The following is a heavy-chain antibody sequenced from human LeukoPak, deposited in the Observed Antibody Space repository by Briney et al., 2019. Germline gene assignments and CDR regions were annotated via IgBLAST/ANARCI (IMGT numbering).Heavy chain of an antibody. J-gene: IGHJ3*02. CDR3: ARNLWFGESSDAFDM. Sequence: ASVKVSCKASGYTFSTYYMHWVRQAPGQGLEWMGWINPKSGGTNYAQKFQGRVTMTRDTSISTAYMDMSSLRSDDTAVYYCARNLWFGESSDAFDMWGQGTMVTVSS. CDR2: INPKSGGT. D-gene: IGHD3-10*01. V-gene: IGHV1-2*02. CDR1: GYTFSTYY.